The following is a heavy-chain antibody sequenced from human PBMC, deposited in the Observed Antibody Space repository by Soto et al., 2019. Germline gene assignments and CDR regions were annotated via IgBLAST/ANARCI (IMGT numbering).Heavy chain of an antibody. CDR2: ISPYNGHT. J-gene: IGHJ4*02. D-gene: IGHD3-10*01. CDR3: ARVRVIRGVIPSHFGL. Sequence: QVQLVQSAGEVKKPGASVKVSCKASGYSFTSYGISWVRRAPGQGLEWMGWISPYNGHTQFVQRFQGRVTMTTDTSTKTAYMELRNLRSDDTAHYYCARVRVIRGVIPSHFGLWGQGTLVTVSS. CDR1: GYSFTSYG. V-gene: IGHV1-18*01.